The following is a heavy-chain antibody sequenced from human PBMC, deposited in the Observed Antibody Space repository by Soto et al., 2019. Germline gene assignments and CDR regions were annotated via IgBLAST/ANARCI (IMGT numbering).Heavy chain of an antibody. D-gene: IGHD6-19*01. CDR1: GFTFSSYG. CDR3: AREQQWLVRNYYYGMDV. J-gene: IGHJ6*02. CDR2: IWYDGSNK. Sequence: PGGSLRLSCAASGFTFSSYGMHWVRQATGKGLEWVAVIWYDGSNKYYADSVKGRFTISRDNSKNTLYLQMNSLRAEDTAVYYCAREQQWLVRNYYYGMDVWGQGTTVTVSS. V-gene: IGHV3-33*01.